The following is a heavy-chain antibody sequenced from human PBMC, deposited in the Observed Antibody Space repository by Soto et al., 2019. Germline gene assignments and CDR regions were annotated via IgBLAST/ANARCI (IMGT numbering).Heavy chain of an antibody. J-gene: IGHJ6*02. CDR2: ISYSGST. V-gene: IGHV4-59*01. CDR3: AREGVTPSYYYYYGMDV. CDR1: GGSISSYY. Sequence: SETLSLTCTVAGGSISSYYWSWIRKPPGKGLEWIGYISYSGSTNYNPSLKSRVTISVDTSKNQFSLKMRSVTAADTAVYYCAREGVTPSYYYYYGMDVWGQGTTVTV. D-gene: IGHD5-18*01.